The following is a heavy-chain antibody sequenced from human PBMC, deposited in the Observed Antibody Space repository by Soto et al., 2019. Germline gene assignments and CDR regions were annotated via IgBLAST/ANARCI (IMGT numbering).Heavy chain of an antibody. CDR1: GFTFSSYG. CDR3: ARPSRPYSSSWYWYFDL. Sequence: QVQLVESGGGVVQPGRSLRLSCAASGFTFSSYGMHWVRQAPGKGLEWVAVIWYDGSNKYYADSVKGRFTISRDNSKNTLYLQMNSLRAEDTAVYYCARPSRPYSSSWYWYFDLWGRGTLVTVSS. V-gene: IGHV3-33*01. CDR2: IWYDGSNK. D-gene: IGHD6-13*01. J-gene: IGHJ2*01.